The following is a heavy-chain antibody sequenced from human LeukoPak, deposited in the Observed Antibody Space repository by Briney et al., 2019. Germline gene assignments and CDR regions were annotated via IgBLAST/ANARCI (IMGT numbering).Heavy chain of an antibody. V-gene: IGHV3-48*01. CDR3: ARDGWFGDYNWFDP. Sequence: GESLRLSCAASGFTFSSYSMNWVRQAPGKGLEWVSYISSASNTIYYADSVKGRFTISRDNAKNSLYLQMNSLRAEDAAMYYCARDGWFGDYNWFDPWGQGTLVTVSS. J-gene: IGHJ5*02. D-gene: IGHD3-10*01. CDR2: ISSASNTI. CDR1: GFTFSSYS.